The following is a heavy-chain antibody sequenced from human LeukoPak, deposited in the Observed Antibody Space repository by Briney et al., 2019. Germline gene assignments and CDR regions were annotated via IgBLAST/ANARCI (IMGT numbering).Heavy chain of an antibody. CDR1: GYTFTSYD. V-gene: IGHV1-8*01. CDR2: MNPNSGNT. J-gene: IGHJ1*01. Sequence: GASVKVSCKASGYTFTSYDINWVRQATGQGLEWMGWMNPNSGNTGYAQKFQGRVTMTRNTSISTAYMELSSLRSEDTAVYYCARSYYDSSGSEYFQHWGQGTLVTVSS. CDR3: ARSYYDSSGSEYFQH. D-gene: IGHD3-22*01.